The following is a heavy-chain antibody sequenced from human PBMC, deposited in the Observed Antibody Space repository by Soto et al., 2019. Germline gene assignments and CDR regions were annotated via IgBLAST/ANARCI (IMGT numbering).Heavy chain of an antibody. Sequence: QVQLVQSGAEVKKPGASVKVSCKASGYTFTSYGISWVRQAPGQGLEWMGWISAYNGNTNYAQKLQGRVTMTTDTSTSTAYMELRSLRSDATAVYYCARELAPTLRAGYYDYGMDVWGQGTTVTVSS. CDR2: ISAYNGNT. V-gene: IGHV1-18*04. J-gene: IGHJ6*01. CDR1: GYTFTSYG. CDR3: ARELAPTLRAGYYDYGMDV. D-gene: IGHD1-1*01.